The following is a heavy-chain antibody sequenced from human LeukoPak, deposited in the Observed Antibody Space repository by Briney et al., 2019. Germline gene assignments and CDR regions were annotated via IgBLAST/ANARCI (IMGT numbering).Heavy chain of an antibody. V-gene: IGHV1-46*01. CDR2: INPSGGST. J-gene: IGHJ4*02. CDR3: ARGGRLRIFGVVDRLLKTSYYFDY. D-gene: IGHD3-3*01. CDR1: GYTFTSYY. Sequence: ASVKVSCKASGYTFTSYYMHWVRQAPGQGLEWMGIINPSGGSTSYAQKFQGRVTMTRDTSTGTVYMELSSLRSEDTAVYYCARGGRLRIFGVVDRLLKTSYYFDYWGQGTLVTVSS.